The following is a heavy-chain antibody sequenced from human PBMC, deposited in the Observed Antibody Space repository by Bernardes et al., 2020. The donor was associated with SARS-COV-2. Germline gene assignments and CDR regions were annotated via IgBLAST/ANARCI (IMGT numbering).Heavy chain of an antibody. CDR2: ISYEGSIQ. CDR1: GFTFNNFG. J-gene: IGHJ6*02. V-gene: IGHV3-30*18. Sequence: GGSLRLSCEASGFTFNNFGMHWVRQAPGKGLEWVVVISYEGSIQHYADSVKGRFTISRDSSKNTVYLQMNTLRPEDTAVYYCAKLRSVLWIHPYYNAMDAWGQGTTVTVSS. CDR3: AKLRSVLWIHPYYNAMDA. D-gene: IGHD2-2*01.